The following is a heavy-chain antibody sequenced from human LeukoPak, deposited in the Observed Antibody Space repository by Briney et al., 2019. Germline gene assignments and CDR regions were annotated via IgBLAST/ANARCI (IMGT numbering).Heavy chain of an antibody. V-gene: IGHV3-30*03. CDR3: ASSVAPRPYNYMHV. D-gene: IGHD1-14*01. Sequence: GRSLRLSCVGSGFTFSNYGMHWVRQAPGKGLEWVVVISKDGSSKYYADSVKGRFAVSRDNSKNTLSLQMNNLRVEDTAVYYCASSVAPRPYNYMHVWGKGTTVTVSS. CDR2: ISKDGSSK. J-gene: IGHJ6*03. CDR1: GFTFSNYG.